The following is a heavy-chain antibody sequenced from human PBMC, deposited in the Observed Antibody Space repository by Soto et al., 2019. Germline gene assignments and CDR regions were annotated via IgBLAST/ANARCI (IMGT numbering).Heavy chain of an antibody. CDR3: AREDRGWVTTRDHDAFDI. Sequence: QVQLVQSGAEVKKPGSSVKVSCKASGGTFSSYAISWVRQAPGQGLEWMGGIIPIFGTANYAQKFQGRVTINADESTSTAYMELSSLRSEDTAVYYCAREDRGWVTTRDHDAFDIWGQGTMVTVSS. CDR1: GGTFSSYA. J-gene: IGHJ3*02. CDR2: IIPIFGTA. D-gene: IGHD4-17*01. V-gene: IGHV1-69*01.